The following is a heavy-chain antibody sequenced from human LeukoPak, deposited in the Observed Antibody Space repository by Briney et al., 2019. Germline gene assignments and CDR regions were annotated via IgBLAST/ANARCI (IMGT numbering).Heavy chain of an antibody. CDR2: IWYDGSNK. CDR3: ASLDTAMVTSGY. D-gene: IGHD5-18*01. V-gene: IGHV3-33*03. Sequence: GRSLRLSCAASGFTFSSYGMHWVRQAPGKGLEWVAVIWYDGSNKYYADSVKGRFTISRDNAKNSLYLQMNSLRAEDTAVYYCASLDTAMVTSGYWGQGTLVTVSS. CDR1: GFTFSSYG. J-gene: IGHJ4*02.